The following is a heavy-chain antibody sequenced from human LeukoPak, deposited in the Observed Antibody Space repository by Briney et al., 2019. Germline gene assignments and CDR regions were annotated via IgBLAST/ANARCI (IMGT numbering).Heavy chain of an antibody. Sequence: GGSLRLSCAASGFTFSGYSMNWVRQAPGGGLEWGSYITSSSSAIYYADSVKGRFTISRDNAKNSLYLQMNSLRAEDTAVYYCARVRGSYHFDYWGQGTLVTVSS. J-gene: IGHJ4*02. CDR1: GFTFSGYS. CDR3: ARVRGSYHFDY. D-gene: IGHD1-26*01. CDR2: ITSSSSAI. V-gene: IGHV3-48*01.